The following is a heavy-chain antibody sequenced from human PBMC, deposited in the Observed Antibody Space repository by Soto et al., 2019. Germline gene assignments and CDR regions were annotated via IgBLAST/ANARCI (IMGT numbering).Heavy chain of an antibody. D-gene: IGHD3-10*01. V-gene: IGHV3-64D*06. CDR3: VKGSGFRSLHYLDY. CDR1: GFSFRSYG. CDR2: ISSTGGST. Sequence: GGSLRLSCSASGFSFRSYGMHWVRQAPGKGLEPLSAISSTGGSTYYADSVKGRFTISRDNSKNMLYLQMNSLTIEDTAVYFCVKGSGFRSLHYLDYWGQGTPVTVSS. J-gene: IGHJ4*02.